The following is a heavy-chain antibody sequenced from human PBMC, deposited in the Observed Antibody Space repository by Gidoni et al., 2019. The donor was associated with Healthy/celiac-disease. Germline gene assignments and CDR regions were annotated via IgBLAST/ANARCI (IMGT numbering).Heavy chain of an antibody. CDR1: GYTFPSYG. CDR3: ARVGLWFGELSRGGNWFDP. Sequence: QVQLVQSGAEVKKPGASVKVSCKASGYTFPSYGITWVRQAPGQGLEWMGWISAYNGNTNYAQKLQGRVTMTTDTSTSTTYMELRSLTSDDTAVYYCARVGLWFGELSRGGNWFDPWGQGTLVTVSS. D-gene: IGHD3-10*01. J-gene: IGHJ5*02. CDR2: ISAYNGNT. V-gene: IGHV1-18*01.